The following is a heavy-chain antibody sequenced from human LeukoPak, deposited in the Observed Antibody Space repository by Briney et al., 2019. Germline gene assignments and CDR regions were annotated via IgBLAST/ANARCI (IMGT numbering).Heavy chain of an antibody. J-gene: IGHJ5*02. CDR1: GGTFSSYA. D-gene: IGHD3-10*01. Sequence: ASVKVSCKASGGTFSSYAISWVRQAPGQGLEWIGGIIPIFGTANFAQKFQGRVTITADKSTSTAYMELSSLRSEDTAVYYCARTPQRVVRGAWFDPWGQGTLVTVSS. CDR2: IIPIFGTA. V-gene: IGHV1-69*06. CDR3: ARTPQRVVRGAWFDP.